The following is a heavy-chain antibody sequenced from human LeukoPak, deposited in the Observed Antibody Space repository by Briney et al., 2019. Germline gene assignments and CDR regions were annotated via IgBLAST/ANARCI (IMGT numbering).Heavy chain of an antibody. CDR1: GYTFTSYG. D-gene: IGHD2-21*01. CDR3: ARVADLPPYCGGDCYRGSFDY. CDR2: ISAYNGNT. Sequence: ASVKVSCKASGYTFTSYGISWVRQAPGQGLEWMGWISAYNGNTNYAQKLQGRVTMTTDTSTSTAYMELRSLRSDDTAVYYCARVADLPPYCGGDCYRGSFDYWGQGTLVTVSS. J-gene: IGHJ4*02. V-gene: IGHV1-18*01.